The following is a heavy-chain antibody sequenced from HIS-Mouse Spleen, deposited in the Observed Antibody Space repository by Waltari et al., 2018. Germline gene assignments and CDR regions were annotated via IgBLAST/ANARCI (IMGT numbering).Heavy chain of an antibody. V-gene: IGHV3-53*02. D-gene: IGHD6-19*01. Sequence: EVQLVETGGGLIQPGGSLRLSCAASGFTVSSNYMSWVRQAPGKGLGWVSGIYSGGSTYYADSVKGRFTISRDNSKNTLYLQMNSLRAEDTAVYYCARDDPYSSGWYDFDYWGQGTLVTVSS. J-gene: IGHJ4*02. CDR2: IYSGGST. CDR1: GFTVSSNY. CDR3: ARDDPYSSGWYDFDY.